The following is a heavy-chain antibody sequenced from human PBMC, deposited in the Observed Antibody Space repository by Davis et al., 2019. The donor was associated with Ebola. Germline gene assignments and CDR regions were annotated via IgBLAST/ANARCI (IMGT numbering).Heavy chain of an antibody. CDR3: ARGFGDVDSFDI. D-gene: IGHD3-10*01. V-gene: IGHV1-2*06. CDR1: GYTFTGNF. CDR2: INPNNGVA. J-gene: IGHJ3*02. Sequence: AASVKVSCKAPGYTFTGNFIHWVRQAPGQGLEWMGRINPNNGVANYAQRFQGRVTMTTETSISTAYMDLSRLSSDDTAVYYCARGFGDVDSFDIWGQGTMVTVSS.